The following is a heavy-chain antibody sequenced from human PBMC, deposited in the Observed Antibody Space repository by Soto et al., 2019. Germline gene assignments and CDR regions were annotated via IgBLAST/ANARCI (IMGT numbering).Heavy chain of an antibody. CDR3: ARVRATGEAFDI. D-gene: IGHD7-27*01. CDR2: INPSGGST. J-gene: IGHJ3*02. Sequence: ASVKVSCTASGYTFTSYYMHWVRQAPGQGLEWMGIINPSGGSTSYAQKFQGRVTMTRDTSTSTVYMELSSLRSEDTAVYYCARVRATGEAFDIWGQGTMVTVSS. V-gene: IGHV1-46*01. CDR1: GYTFTSYY.